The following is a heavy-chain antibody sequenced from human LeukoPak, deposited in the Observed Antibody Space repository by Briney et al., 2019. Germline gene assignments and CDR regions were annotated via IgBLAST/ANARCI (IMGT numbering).Heavy chain of an antibody. CDR2: INPNSGGT. V-gene: IGHV1-2*02. J-gene: IGHJ5*01. CDR3: AKSTTQYCGSNNCYRYWFDS. CDR1: GYTFTGYY. Sequence: GASVKVSCKASGYTFTGYYMHWVRQAPGQGLEWMGWINPNSGGTNYAQRFQGRVTMTRDTSASTAYMELSSLKSEDTAVYYCAKSTTQYCGSNNCYRYWFDSWGQGTLVTVSS. D-gene: IGHD2-2*01.